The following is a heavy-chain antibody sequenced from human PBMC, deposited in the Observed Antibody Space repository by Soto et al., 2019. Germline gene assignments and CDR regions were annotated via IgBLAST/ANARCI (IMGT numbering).Heavy chain of an antibody. V-gene: IGHV3-30-3*01. Sequence: QVQLVESGGGGVQPGRSLRLSCADSGFTFNDYPMHWIRQAPGKGLEWVAVIAYDGSIKLYADSVKCRFTISRDSSDNTLYLQMNSLRPEDTAVYYCARDMFRGAPDYLDCWGQGNLVNVS. CDR1: GFTFNDYP. CDR2: IAYDGSIK. CDR3: ARDMFRGAPDYLDC. J-gene: IGHJ4*02. D-gene: IGHD1-26*01.